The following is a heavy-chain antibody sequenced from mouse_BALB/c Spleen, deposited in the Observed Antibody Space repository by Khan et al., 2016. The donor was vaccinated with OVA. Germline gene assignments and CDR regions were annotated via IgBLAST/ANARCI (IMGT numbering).Heavy chain of an antibody. CDR2: IIYTGYT. CDR1: GDSITSGY. D-gene: IGHD2-14*01. CDR3: ARWTNRYAFAY. V-gene: IGHV3-8*02. Sequence: EVQLQESGPSLVKPSQTLSLTCSVTGDSITSGYWSWIRKFPGNKLEYMGYIIYTGYTDYNPSLNSRIAITRHTSTNQYYLQLNSVTTEDTAAYDCARWTNRYAFAYWAQGTLVTVPA. J-gene: IGHJ3*01.